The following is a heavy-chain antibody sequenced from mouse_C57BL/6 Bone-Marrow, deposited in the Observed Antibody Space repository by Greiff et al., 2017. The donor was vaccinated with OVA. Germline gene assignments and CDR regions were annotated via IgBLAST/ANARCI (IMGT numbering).Heavy chain of an antibody. CDR1: GYTFTSSG. D-gene: IGHD4-1*01. V-gene: IGHV1-81*01. CDR2: IYPRSGNT. Sequence: QVQLQQSGAELVRPGASVKLSCKASGYTFTSSGISWVKQRTGQGLEWIGEIYPRSGNTYYTEKFKGKATLTADKSSSTAYLELRSLTSEDSAVYFCARWDPPGPYWGKGTTLTVSS. J-gene: IGHJ2*01. CDR3: ARWDPPGPY.